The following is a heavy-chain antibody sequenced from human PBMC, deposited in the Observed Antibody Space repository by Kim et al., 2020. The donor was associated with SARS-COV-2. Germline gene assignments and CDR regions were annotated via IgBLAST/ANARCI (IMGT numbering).Heavy chain of an antibody. Sequence: SETLSLTCTVSGGSISSGGYYWSWIRQHPGKGLEWIGYIYYSGSTYYNPSLKSRVTISVDTSKNQFSLKLSSVTAADTAVYYCARDVGGIGGSRRDYWYFDLWGRGTLVTVSS. CDR2: IYYSGST. J-gene: IGHJ2*01. CDR1: GGSISSGGYY. D-gene: IGHD2-15*01. CDR3: ARDVGGIGGSRRDYWYFDL. V-gene: IGHV4-31*03.